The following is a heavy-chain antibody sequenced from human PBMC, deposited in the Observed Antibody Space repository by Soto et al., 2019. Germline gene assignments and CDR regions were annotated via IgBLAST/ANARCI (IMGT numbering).Heavy chain of an antibody. CDR1: GYTFTGYY. CDR3: ARDKVEGVGAPMSQYYYYGMDV. J-gene: IGHJ6*02. V-gene: IGHV1-2*04. Sequence: ASVKVSCKASGYTFTGYYMHWVRQAPGQGLEWMGWINPNSGGTNYAQKFQGWVTMTRDTSISTAYMELSRLRSDDTAVYYCARDKVEGVGAPMSQYYYYGMDVWGQGTTVTVSS. CDR2: INPNSGGT. D-gene: IGHD1-26*01.